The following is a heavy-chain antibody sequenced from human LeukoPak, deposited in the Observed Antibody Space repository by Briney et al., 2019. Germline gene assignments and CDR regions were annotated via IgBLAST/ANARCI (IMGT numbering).Heavy chain of an antibody. D-gene: IGHD6-19*01. Sequence: GGSLRLSCAASGFTFSSYWMSWVRQAPGKGLEWVANIKQDGSEKYYVDSVKGRFTISRDNAKNSLYLQMNSLRAEDTAVYYCARHGSGIAVAGDNWGQGTLVTVSS. J-gene: IGHJ4*02. CDR3: ARHGSGIAVAGDN. V-gene: IGHV3-7*01. CDR2: IKQDGSEK. CDR1: GFTFSSYW.